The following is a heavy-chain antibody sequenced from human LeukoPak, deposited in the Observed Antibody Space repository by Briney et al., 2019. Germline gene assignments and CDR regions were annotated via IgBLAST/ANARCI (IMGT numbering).Heavy chain of an antibody. Sequence: ASVKVSCKASGYTFTLYFMHWVRQAPGQGLEWMGVINPSGVSTIYAQKFQGRVTVTGDTSTSTVSMELSSLRSEDTAVYYCARASDLNDAFDIWGQGTTVTVSS. CDR1: GYTFTLYF. CDR3: ARASDLNDAFDI. V-gene: IGHV1-46*01. CDR2: INPSGVST. D-gene: IGHD6-6*01. J-gene: IGHJ3*02.